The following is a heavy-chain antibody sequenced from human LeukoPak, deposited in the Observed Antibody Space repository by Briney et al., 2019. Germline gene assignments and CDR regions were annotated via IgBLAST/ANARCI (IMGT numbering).Heavy chain of an antibody. J-gene: IGHJ4*02. V-gene: IGHV7-4-1*02. CDR1: GYSFTNYG. D-gene: IGHD4-11*01. Sequence: VASVKVSCKTSGYSFTNYGINWVRQAPGQGLEWMGWINTNTGNPTYAQGFTGRFVFSLDTSVSTAYLQISSLKAEDTAVYYCARGLTTPGRDYWGQGTLVTVSS. CDR2: INTNTGNP. CDR3: ARGLTTPGRDY.